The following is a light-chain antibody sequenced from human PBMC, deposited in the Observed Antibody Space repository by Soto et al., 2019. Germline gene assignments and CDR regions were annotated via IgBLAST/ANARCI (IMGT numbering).Light chain of an antibody. CDR1: QSISTY. J-gene: IGKJ4*01. CDR2: GAS. V-gene: IGKV3-11*01. CDR3: QQRRNWPPLT. Sequence: EIVLTQSPCTLSLSPGERATLSCTASQSISTYLTWYQHKPGQAPRLLIYGASRRAPGIPARFSGSGSGTDFTLTISSLEPEDFAVYYCQQRRNWPPLTFGGGTKVAIK.